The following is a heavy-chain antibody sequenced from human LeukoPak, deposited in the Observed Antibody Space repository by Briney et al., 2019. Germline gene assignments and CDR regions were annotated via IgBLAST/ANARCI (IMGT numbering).Heavy chain of an antibody. CDR3: ARTGASARYFDWLPGAFDI. V-gene: IGHV4-59*01. CDR2: IYYSGST. CDR1: GGSISSYY. J-gene: IGHJ3*02. Sequence: SETLSLTCTVSGGSISSYYWSWIRQPPGKGLEWIGYIYYSGSTNYNPSLKSRVTISVDTSKNQFSLKLSSVTAADTAVYYCARTGASARYFDWLPGAFDIWGQGTMVTVSS. D-gene: IGHD3-9*01.